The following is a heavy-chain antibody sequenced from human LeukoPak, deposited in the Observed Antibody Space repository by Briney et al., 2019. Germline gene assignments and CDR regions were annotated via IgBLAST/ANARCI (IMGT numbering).Heavy chain of an antibody. V-gene: IGHV5-51*01. CDR3: ARPYCSGGSCYGYFDY. D-gene: IGHD2-15*01. J-gene: IGHJ4*02. Sequence: GESLKISCKGSGYSFTSYWIGWVRQMPGKGLEWMGIIYPGDSDTRYSPSFQGQVTISADKSISTAYLQWSSLKASDTAMYHCARPYCSGGSCYGYFDYWGQGTLVTVSS. CDR1: GYSFTSYW. CDR2: IYPGDSDT.